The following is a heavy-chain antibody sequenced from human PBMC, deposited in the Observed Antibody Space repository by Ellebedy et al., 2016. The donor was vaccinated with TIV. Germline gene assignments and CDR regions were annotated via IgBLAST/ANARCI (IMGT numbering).Heavy chain of an antibody. CDR1: GFTFSSYG. J-gene: IGHJ4*02. CDR2: MWYDGSNK. V-gene: IGHV3-33*01. D-gene: IGHD2-21*01. Sequence: GGSLRLSCAASGFTFSSYGMHWVRQAPGKGLEWVAFMWYDGSNKNYADSVKGRFTISRDNSKNTLYLQMSSLRAEDTALYYCAREFGDYFFDYWGQGTLVTVSS. CDR3: AREFGDYFFDY.